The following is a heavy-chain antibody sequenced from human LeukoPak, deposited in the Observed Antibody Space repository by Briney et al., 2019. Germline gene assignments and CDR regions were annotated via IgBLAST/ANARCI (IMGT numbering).Heavy chain of an antibody. CDR2: INHSGST. CDR3: ARGRMVTLYYYYYYGMDV. Sequence: SETLSLTCTVSGGSISSYYWSWIRQPPGKGLEWIGEINHSGSTNYNPSLKSRVTISVDTSKNQFSLKLSSVTAADTAVYYCARGRMVTLYYYYYYGMDVWGQGTTVTVSS. CDR1: GGSISSYY. D-gene: IGHD5-18*01. J-gene: IGHJ6*02. V-gene: IGHV4-34*01.